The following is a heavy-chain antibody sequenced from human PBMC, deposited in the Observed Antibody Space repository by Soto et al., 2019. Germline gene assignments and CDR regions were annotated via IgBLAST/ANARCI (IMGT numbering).Heavy chain of an antibody. CDR1: GYTFTGYY. D-gene: IGHD2-15*01. V-gene: IGHV1-2*04. CDR3: ARLPVGYCSGGSCYDAFDI. CDR2: INPNSGGT. Sequence: ASVKVSCKASGYTFTGYYMHWVRQAPGQGLEWMGWINPNSGGTNYAQKFQGWVTMTRDTSISTAYMELSRLRSDDTAMYYCARLPVGYCSGGSCYDAFDIWGQGTMVTVSS. J-gene: IGHJ3*02.